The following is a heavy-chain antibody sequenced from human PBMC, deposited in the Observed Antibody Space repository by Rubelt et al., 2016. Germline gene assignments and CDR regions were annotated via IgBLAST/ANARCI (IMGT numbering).Heavy chain of an antibody. CDR2: IKQDGSEN. J-gene: IGHJ4*02. Sequence: EVQLVESGGGLVQPGGSLRLSCAASGFTFGNHWMSWIRQAPGKGLEWVANIKQDGSENYYVDSVKGRFTISRENAKNLLYLQMNIMTADDTAVYYCARDSAGVGVDYWGQGTLVSVSS. V-gene: IGHV3-7*03. D-gene: IGHD1-26*01. CDR1: GFTFGNHW. CDR3: ARDSAGVGVDY.